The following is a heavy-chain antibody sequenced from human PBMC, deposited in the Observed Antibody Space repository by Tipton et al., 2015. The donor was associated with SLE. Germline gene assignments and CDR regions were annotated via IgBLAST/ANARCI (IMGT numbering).Heavy chain of an antibody. CDR1: GFSFSDYY. Sequence: GSLRLSCAASGFSFSDYYMSWIRQAPGKGLEWVSYISRSGSSIYYADSVKGRFTISRDNAKNSLYLQMSSLRVEDTAVYYCARVAEAGFDYWGQGTQVTVSS. CDR2: ISRSGSSI. D-gene: IGHD2-15*01. V-gene: IGHV3-11*04. CDR3: ARVAEAGFDY. J-gene: IGHJ4*02.